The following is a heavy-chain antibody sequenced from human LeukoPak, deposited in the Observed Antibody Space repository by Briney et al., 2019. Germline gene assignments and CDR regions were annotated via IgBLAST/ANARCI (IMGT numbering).Heavy chain of an antibody. CDR3: ARTRRHYYGSGKNLTPWPAGLDV. CDR1: SGSFSDYY. D-gene: IGHD3-10*01. Sequence: SETLSLTCTASSGSFSDYYWTWMRQPPGQGLEWIGYSGSSKYNPSLESRVTISVDTSKRHFSLTLSSVTAADTAIYYCARTRRHYYGSGKNLTPWPAGLDVWGQGTTVIVSA. J-gene: IGHJ6*01. V-gene: IGHV4-59*01. CDR2: SGSS.